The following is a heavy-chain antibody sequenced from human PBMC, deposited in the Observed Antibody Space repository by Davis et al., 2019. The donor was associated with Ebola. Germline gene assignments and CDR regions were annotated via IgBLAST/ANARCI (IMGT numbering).Heavy chain of an antibody. CDR3: AKDRSGGRGYYFDY. D-gene: IGHD3-10*01. CDR1: GFTFDDYA. V-gene: IGHV3-9*01. Sequence: SLKISCAASGFTFDDYAMHWVRQAPGKGLEWVSGISWNSGSIGYADSVKGRFTISRDNTKNSLYLQMNSLRAEDTALYYCAKDRSGGRGYYFDYWGQGTLVTVSS. J-gene: IGHJ4*02. CDR2: ISWNSGSI.